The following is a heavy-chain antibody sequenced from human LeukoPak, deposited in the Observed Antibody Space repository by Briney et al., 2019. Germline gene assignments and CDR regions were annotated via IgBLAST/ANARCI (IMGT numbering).Heavy chain of an antibody. V-gene: IGHV5-51*01. CDR2: IYPGDSDT. D-gene: IGHD3-10*01. J-gene: IGHJ6*02. CDR3: ARHVVRGVIGYYGMDV. Sequence: GESLKISCKGPGYSFTNYWIGWVRQMPGKGLEWMGIIYPGDSDTRYSPSFQGQVTISADKSISTAYLQWSSLKASDTAMYYCARHVVRGVIGYYGMDVWGQGTTVTVSS. CDR1: GYSFTNYW.